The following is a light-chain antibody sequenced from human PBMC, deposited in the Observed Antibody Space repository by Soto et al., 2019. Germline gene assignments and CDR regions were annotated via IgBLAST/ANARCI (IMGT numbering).Light chain of an antibody. V-gene: IGKV3-15*01. CDR3: QQYNNWPYT. CDR2: GAS. CDR1: PISSN. Sequence: VVTQSPASLSVSPGDRVTISCRAGPISSNLAWHQQRPGQAPRLLIYGASVRDTGVPARFSGSGSGTEFTLTINSLQSEDYAVYFCQQYNNWPYTFGQGTKVEI. J-gene: IGKJ2*01.